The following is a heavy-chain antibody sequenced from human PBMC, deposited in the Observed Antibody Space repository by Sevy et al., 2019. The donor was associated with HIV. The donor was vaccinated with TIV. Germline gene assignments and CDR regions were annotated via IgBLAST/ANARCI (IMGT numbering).Heavy chain of an antibody. Sequence: GGSLRLSCAASGFTFSSYGMHWVRQAPGKGLEWVAFIRYDGSNKYYADSVKGRFTISRDNSKNTRYLQMNSLRAEDTAVYYCAKEYSYGYYFDYWGQGTLVTVSS. J-gene: IGHJ4*02. CDR1: GFTFSSYG. CDR3: AKEYSYGYYFDY. V-gene: IGHV3-30*02. CDR2: IRYDGSNK. D-gene: IGHD5-18*01.